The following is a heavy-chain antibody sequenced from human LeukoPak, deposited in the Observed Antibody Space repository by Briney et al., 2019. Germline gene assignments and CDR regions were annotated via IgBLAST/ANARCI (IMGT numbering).Heavy chain of an antibody. CDR3: ARLVHYDFWSGLDDY. J-gene: IGHJ4*02. Sequence: GESLKISCKGSGYSFTSYWIGWVRQMPGKGLEWMGIIYPGDSDTRYSPSFQGQVTISVDKSISTAYLQWSSLKASDTAMYYCARLVHYDFWSGLDDYWGQGTLVTVSS. CDR2: IYPGDSDT. CDR1: GYSFTSYW. D-gene: IGHD3-3*01. V-gene: IGHV5-51*01.